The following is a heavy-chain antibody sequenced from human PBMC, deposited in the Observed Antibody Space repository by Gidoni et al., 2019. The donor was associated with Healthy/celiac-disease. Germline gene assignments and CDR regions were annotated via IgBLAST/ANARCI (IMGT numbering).Heavy chain of an antibody. CDR3: ARDPTKPTIVVVPAATSSNWFDP. V-gene: IGHV4-4*07. D-gene: IGHD2-2*01. Sequence: QVQLQESGTGLVKPSETLSLTCTVSGCPIRSYYWSWIRQPAGKGLEWIGRIYTSGSTNYNPSRKSRVTMSVDTSKNQFSLKLSSVTAADTAVYYCARDPTKPTIVVVPAATSSNWFDPWGQGTLVTVSS. CDR2: IYTSGST. J-gene: IGHJ5*02. CDR1: GCPIRSYY.